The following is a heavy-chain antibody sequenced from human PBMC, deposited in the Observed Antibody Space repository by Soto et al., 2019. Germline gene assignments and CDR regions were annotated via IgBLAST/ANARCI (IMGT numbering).Heavy chain of an antibody. CDR1: VYTITSYY. CDR3: ARAAFRYGYEY. J-gene: IGHJ4*02. V-gene: IGHV1-46*01. CDR2: INPSAGST. D-gene: IGHD5-18*01. Sequence: ASVKVSCKASVYTITSYYNHWVRQAPRQGLERKGIINPSAGSTSYAQRFQGRVTMTKDTSTSTVYMELSSLRSEDTAVYYCARAAFRYGYEYWGQGTLVTVSS.